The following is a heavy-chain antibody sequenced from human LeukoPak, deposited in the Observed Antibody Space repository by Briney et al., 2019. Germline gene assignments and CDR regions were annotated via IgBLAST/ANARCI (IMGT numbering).Heavy chain of an antibody. CDR2: ISGSGDSI. D-gene: IGHD6-19*01. V-gene: IGHV3-23*01. J-gene: IGHJ4*02. CDR1: GFTFSRYS. CDR3: ARQPGLAVAGLIDY. Sequence: QAGGSLRLSCAASGFTFSRYSMSWVRQAPGKGLEWVSAISGSGDSIYYADSAKGRFTISRDNSKNTLYLQMTSLRAEDTAVDYCARQPGLAVAGLIDYWGQGTPVTVSS.